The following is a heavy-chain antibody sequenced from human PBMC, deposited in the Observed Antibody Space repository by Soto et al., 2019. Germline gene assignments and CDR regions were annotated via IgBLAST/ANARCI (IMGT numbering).Heavy chain of an antibody. Sequence: GGSLRLSCAASGFTFSNYWMSWVRQAPGKGLEWVANVKQDGSQKYYVDSVKGRFTISRDNAKNSLYLEMNSLRAEDTAVYSCARILPIEAAGAPNWFDPWGQGTLVTVSS. CDR3: ARILPIEAAGAPNWFDP. CDR2: VKQDGSQK. V-gene: IGHV3-7*03. D-gene: IGHD6-13*01. J-gene: IGHJ5*02. CDR1: GFTFSNYW.